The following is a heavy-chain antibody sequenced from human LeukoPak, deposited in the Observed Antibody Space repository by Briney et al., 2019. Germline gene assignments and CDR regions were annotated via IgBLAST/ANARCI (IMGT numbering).Heavy chain of an antibody. CDR1: GGTFSSYA. CDR3: ARDLGVERYYGSGSSHQYYFDY. V-gene: IGHV1-69*05. Sequence: ASVKVSCKASGGTFSSYAISWVRQAPGQGLEWMGGIIPIFGTANYAQKFQGRVTITTDESTSTAYMELSSLRSEDTAVYYCARDLGVERYYGSGSSHQYYFDYWGQGTLVTVSS. CDR2: IIPIFGTA. D-gene: IGHD3-10*01. J-gene: IGHJ4*02.